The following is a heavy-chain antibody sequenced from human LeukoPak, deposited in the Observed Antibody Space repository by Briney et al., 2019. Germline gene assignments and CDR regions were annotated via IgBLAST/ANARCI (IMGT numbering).Heavy chain of an antibody. V-gene: IGHV3-48*02. CDR2: ISSTSGTI. CDR1: GFTFSSYN. D-gene: IGHD3/OR15-3a*01. Sequence: GGSLRLSCAASGFTFSSYNMNWVRQAPGKGLEWVSSISSTSGTIYYADSVKGRFTISRDNAKNSPYLQMNSPRDEDTAVYHCARDWTMDVWGQGTTVTVSS. J-gene: IGHJ6*02. CDR3: ARDWTMDV.